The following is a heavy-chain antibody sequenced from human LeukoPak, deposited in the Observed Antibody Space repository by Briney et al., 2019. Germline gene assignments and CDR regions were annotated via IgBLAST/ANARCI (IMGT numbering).Heavy chain of an antibody. D-gene: IGHD4-17*01. CDR3: ARDNDYGDQHAFDI. J-gene: IGHJ3*02. V-gene: IGHV4-61*02. CDR2: IYTSGST. CDR1: GGSISSGSYY. Sequence: SETLSLTCTVSGGSISSGSYYWSWIRQPAGKGLEWIGRIYTSGSTNFNPSLKSRVTMSVDTSENQFSLKLSSVTAADTAVYYCARDNDYGDQHAFDIWGQGTMVTVSS.